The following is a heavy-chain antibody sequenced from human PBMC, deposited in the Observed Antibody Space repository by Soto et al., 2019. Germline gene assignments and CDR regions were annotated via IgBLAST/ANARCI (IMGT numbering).Heavy chain of an antibody. Sequence: EVQLLESGGGLVQPGGSLRLSCAASGFTFSRYGMSWVRQAPGKGLEWVSAISGSGGSTYYADSVKGRFTISRDNSKNTLYLQMNSLRAEDTAVYYCAKGEVLRFLEWLSYMDVWGKGTTVTVSS. V-gene: IGHV3-23*01. CDR2: ISGSGGST. D-gene: IGHD3-3*01. J-gene: IGHJ6*03. CDR1: GFTFSRYG. CDR3: AKGEVLRFLEWLSYMDV.